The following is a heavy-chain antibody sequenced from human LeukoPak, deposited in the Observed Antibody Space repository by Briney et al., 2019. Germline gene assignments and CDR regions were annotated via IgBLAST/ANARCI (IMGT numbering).Heavy chain of an antibody. CDR3: ARVRAAPRAYFDY. CDR2: MNPSGST. Sequence: PSETLSLTCAVYGGSFSGYYWTWIRQTPEKGLEWIGEMNPSGSTNYNPSLKSRVTISVDTSKNQFSLKLSSVTAANTAVYYCARVRAAPRAYFDYWGQGTLVTVSS. CDR1: GGSFSGYY. V-gene: IGHV4-34*01. D-gene: IGHD6-6*01. J-gene: IGHJ4*02.